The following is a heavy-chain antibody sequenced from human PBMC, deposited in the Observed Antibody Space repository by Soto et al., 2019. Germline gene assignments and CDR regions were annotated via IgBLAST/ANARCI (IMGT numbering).Heavy chain of an antibody. Sequence: SQNRSLTCAISGDSVSSNSAAWNWIRQSPSRCLEWLGRTYYRSKWYNDYAVSVKSRITINPETSKNQFSLQLNSVTPEDTAVYYCERDRGSTVTPRNYYGMDVWGQGTTVTV. V-gene: IGHV6-1*01. CDR1: GDSVSSNSAA. CDR2: TYYRSKWYN. CDR3: ERDRGSTVTPRNYYGMDV. J-gene: IGHJ6*02. D-gene: IGHD4-17*01.